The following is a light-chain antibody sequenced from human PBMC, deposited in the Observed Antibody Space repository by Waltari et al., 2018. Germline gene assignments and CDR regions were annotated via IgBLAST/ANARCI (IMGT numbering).Light chain of an antibody. J-gene: IGLJ2*01. CDR2: DVN. Sequence: QSALTQPASVSGSPGQSITISCTGGSSDVGRDDSVSWYQDHPGQAPKVIIYDVNNRPSGVSDRFSGSKSGNTASLTISGLQAEDEANYYCSSQSSDTVVIFGGGTKLTVL. CDR1: SSDVGRDDS. V-gene: IGLV2-14*03. CDR3: SSQSSDTVVI.